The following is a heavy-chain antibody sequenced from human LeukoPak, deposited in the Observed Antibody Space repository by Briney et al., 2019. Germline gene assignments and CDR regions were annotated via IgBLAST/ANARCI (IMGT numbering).Heavy chain of an antibody. J-gene: IGHJ6*03. CDR2: INSDGSST. D-gene: IGHD3-10*01. Sequence: PGGSLRLSCAASGFTFSSYWMHWVRQAPGKGLVWVSRINSDGSSTSYADSVKGRFTISRGNAKNTLYLQMNSLRAEDTAVYYCARDPLTYYYGSGSYPRQYYYYYYMDVWGKGTTVTVSS. CDR3: ARDPLTYYYGSGSYPRQYYYYYYMDV. V-gene: IGHV3-74*01. CDR1: GFTFSSYW.